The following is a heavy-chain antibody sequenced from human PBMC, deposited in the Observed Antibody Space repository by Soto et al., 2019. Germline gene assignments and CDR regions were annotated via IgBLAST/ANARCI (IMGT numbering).Heavy chain of an antibody. J-gene: IGHJ5*02. CDR3: ARDLRAAAGILISPNWFDP. Sequence: SETLSLTCTVSGGSISSYYWSWIRQPPGKGLEWIGYIYYSGSTNYNPSLKSRVTISVDTSKNQFSLKLSSVTAADTAVYYCARDLRAAAGILISPNWFDPWGQGTLVTVSS. V-gene: IGHV4-59*01. CDR1: GGSISSYY. D-gene: IGHD6-13*01. CDR2: IYYSGST.